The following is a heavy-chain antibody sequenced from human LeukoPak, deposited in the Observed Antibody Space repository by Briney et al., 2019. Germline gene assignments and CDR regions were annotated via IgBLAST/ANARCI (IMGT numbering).Heavy chain of an antibody. CDR1: GFTFSSYA. CDR2: ISGSGGST. D-gene: IGHD6-6*01. J-gene: IGHJ6*03. V-gene: IGHV3-23*01. CDR3: AKVLAARYYSYYMDV. Sequence: GGSLRLSCAASGFTFSSYAMSWVRQAPGKGLEWVSAISGSGGSTYYADSVKGRFTISRDNSKNTLYLQMNSLRAEDTAVYYCAKVLAARYYSYYMDVWGKGTTVTVSS.